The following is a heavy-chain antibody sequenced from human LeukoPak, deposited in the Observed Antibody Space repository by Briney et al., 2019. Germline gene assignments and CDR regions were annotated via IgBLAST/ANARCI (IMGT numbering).Heavy chain of an antibody. CDR1: GYSFTSYW. CDR2: IYPYDSDT. Sequence: GESLQISCKAFGYSFTSYWIRWVRQLPGKGLEWMGMIYPYDSDTRYSPSFQGQVTFAVDKSISTAYLQWSSLKASDSAMYYCARGYRTMLSWGQGTLVTVSS. V-gene: IGHV5-51*01. J-gene: IGHJ5*02. D-gene: IGHD5-24*01. CDR3: ARGYRTMLS.